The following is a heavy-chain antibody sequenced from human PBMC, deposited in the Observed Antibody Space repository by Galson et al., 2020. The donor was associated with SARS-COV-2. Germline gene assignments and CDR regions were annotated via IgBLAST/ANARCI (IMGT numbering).Heavy chain of an antibody. CDR1: GFSISTRGVG. D-gene: IGHD3-16*01. V-gene: IGHV2-5*02. CDR3: AYDYIWGSPRQPFNY. Sequence: SGPTLVKPKETLTLTCTLSGFSISTRGVGVSWIRQPPGKALEWLAVIYWDGNKRYRPSLRERLTITKDTSNNQVILMMTDLDPADTGTYYCAYDYIWGSPRQPFNYWGQGALVTVSS. CDR2: IYWDGNK. J-gene: IGHJ4*02.